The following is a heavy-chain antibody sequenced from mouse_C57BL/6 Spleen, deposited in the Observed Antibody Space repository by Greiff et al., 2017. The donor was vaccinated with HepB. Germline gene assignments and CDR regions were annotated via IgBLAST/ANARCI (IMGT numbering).Heavy chain of an antibody. D-gene: IGHD1-1*01. CDR3: AGVDGREALVYFDV. Sequence: VQLQESGAELVKPGASVKISCKASGYAFSSYWMNWVKQRPGKGLEWIGQIYPGDGDTNYNGKFKGKATLTADKSSSTAYMQLSSLTSEDAAVYYCAGVDGREALVYFDVWGTGTTATVSS. V-gene: IGHV1-80*01. J-gene: IGHJ1*03. CDR1: GYAFSSYW. CDR2: IYPGDGDT.